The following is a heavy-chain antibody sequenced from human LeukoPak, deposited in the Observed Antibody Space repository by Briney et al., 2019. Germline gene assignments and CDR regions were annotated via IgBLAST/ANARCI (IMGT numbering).Heavy chain of an antibody. CDR1: GGFISSYY. J-gene: IGHJ4*02. V-gene: IGHV4-59*08. D-gene: IGHD3/OR15-3a*01. Sequence: SETLSLTCTVSGGFISSYYWNWIRQTPGKGLEWIGSIYSSGNTNYNPSLKSRVTISVDTSKNQFSLMLTSVTAADTAVYYCARQTGSGLFILPGGQGTLVTVSS. CDR3: ARQTGSGLFILP. CDR2: IYSSGNT.